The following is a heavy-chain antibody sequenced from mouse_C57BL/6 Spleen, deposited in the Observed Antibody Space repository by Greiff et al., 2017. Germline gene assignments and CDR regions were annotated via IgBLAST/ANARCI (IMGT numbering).Heavy chain of an antibody. Sequence: DVQLVESGGDLVKPGGSLKLSCAASGFTFSSYGMSWVRQTPDKRLEWVATISSGGSYTYYPDSVKGRFTISRDNAKNTLYLQMSSLKSEDTAMYYCARHSSIYYGKGNYFDYWGQGTTLTVSS. J-gene: IGHJ2*01. CDR3: ARHSSIYYGKGNYFDY. CDR2: ISSGGSYT. CDR1: GFTFSSYG. V-gene: IGHV5-6*01. D-gene: IGHD2-1*01.